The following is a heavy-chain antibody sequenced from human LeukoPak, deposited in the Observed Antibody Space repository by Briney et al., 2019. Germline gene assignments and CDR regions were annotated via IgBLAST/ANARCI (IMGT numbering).Heavy chain of an antibody. CDR3: ARVEVAVAGPFFYFDY. V-gene: IGHV3-23*01. J-gene: IGHJ4*02. D-gene: IGHD6-19*01. CDR1: GFTFSSYG. Sequence: GGSLRLSCAASGFTFSSYGMSWVRQAPGKGLEWVSGISGSAGSTYYADSVKGRFTISRDNSKNTLYLQMDSLRAEDTAVYYCARVEVAVAGPFFYFDYWGQGALVTVSS. CDR2: ISGSAGST.